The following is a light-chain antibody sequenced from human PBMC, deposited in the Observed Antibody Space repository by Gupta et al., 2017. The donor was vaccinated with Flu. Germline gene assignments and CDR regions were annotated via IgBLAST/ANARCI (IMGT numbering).Light chain of an antibody. CDR2: GAS. V-gene: IGKV3-15*01. CDR1: QSVSSN. CDR3: QHENNWPKT. J-gene: IGKJ1*01. Sequence: VMTQSPATLSVSPGERATLSCRATQSVSSNLAWYQQKRGQAPRLLIYGASTRATGIPARFSGSGFGTEFTLTISSLQSEEFAIYYCQHENNWPKTFGQGTKVEIK.